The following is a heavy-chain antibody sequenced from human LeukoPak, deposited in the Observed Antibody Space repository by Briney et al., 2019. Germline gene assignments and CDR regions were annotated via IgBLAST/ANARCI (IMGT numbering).Heavy chain of an antibody. CDR2: INPNSGGA. CDR1: GYTFTGYY. V-gene: IGHV1-2*02. CDR3: AREYSGSYDPFSS. J-gene: IGHJ5*02. D-gene: IGHD1-26*01. Sequence: ASVKVSFKASGYTFTGYYMHWVRQAPGQGLEWMGWINPNSGGANYAQKFQGRVTMTRDTSTSTVYMELSSLRSEDTAVYYCAREYSGSYDPFSSWGQGTLVTVSS.